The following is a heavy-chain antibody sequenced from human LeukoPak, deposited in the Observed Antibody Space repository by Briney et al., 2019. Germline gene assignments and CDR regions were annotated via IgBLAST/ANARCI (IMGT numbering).Heavy chain of an antibody. CDR1: GFTFSSYA. D-gene: IGHD3-22*01. V-gene: IGHV3-30-3*02. CDR3: TKKGGYYGTSGYQDYFDH. CDR2: ISYDGSNK. Sequence: GGSLRLSCAASGFTFSSYAMHWVRQAPGKGLEWVAVISYDGSNKYYADSVKGRFTISRDNSKNTLYLQMNSLRAEDTAIYYCTKKGGYYGTSGYQDYFDHWGQGTLVTASS. J-gene: IGHJ4*02.